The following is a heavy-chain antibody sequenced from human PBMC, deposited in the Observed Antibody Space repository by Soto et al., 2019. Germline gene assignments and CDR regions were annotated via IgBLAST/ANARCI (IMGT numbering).Heavy chain of an antibody. CDR1: GLTFDDYT. J-gene: IGHJ4*02. D-gene: IGHD3-16*01. CDR2: ISWDGGST. Sequence: PGGSLRLSCAASGLTFDDYTMHWVRQAPGKGLEWVSLISWDGGSTYYADSVKGRFTISRDNSKNSLYLQMNSLRTEDTALYYCAKDRNVWGSYTFDYWGQGTLVTVSS. CDR3: AKDRNVWGSYTFDY. V-gene: IGHV3-43*01.